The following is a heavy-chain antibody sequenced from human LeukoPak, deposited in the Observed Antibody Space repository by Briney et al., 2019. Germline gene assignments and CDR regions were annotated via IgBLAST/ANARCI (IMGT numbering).Heavy chain of an antibody. CDR3: ARDPRPEYYFDY. Sequence: ASVKVSCKASGYTFNGNYMHWVRQAPGQGLEWMGWINPNSGGTNYAQKFQGRVTMTWYTSITTAYMELSRLASDDTAVYYCARDPRPEYYFDYWGQGTLVTVSS. CDR2: INPNSGGT. CDR1: GYTFNGNY. V-gene: IGHV1-2*02. J-gene: IGHJ4*02.